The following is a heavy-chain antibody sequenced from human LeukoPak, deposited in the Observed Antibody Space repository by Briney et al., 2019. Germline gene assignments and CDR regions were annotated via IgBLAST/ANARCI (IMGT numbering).Heavy chain of an antibody. V-gene: IGHV1-69-2*01. J-gene: IGHJ4*02. D-gene: IGHD4-23*01. Sequence: ASVKVSCKVCGYTFTDYYMHWVQQAPGKGLEWMGLVDPEDGETIYAEKFQGRVTITADTSTDTAYVELSSLRSEDTAVYYCATGVIGXXVTXXDYWGQGTLVTVSS. CDR3: ATGVIGXXVTXXDY. CDR2: VDPEDGET. CDR1: GYTFTDYY.